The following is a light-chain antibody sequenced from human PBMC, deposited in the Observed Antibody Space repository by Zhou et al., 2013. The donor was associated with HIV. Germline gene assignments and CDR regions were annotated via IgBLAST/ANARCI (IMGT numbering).Light chain of an antibody. CDR2: GAS. CDR1: QSVSSSY. CDR3: QQYGSSPST. Sequence: EIVLTQSPGTLSLSPGERATLSCRASQSVSSSYFAWYHQKPGQAPRLLIYGASSRATGIPDRFSGSGSGTDFTLTISRLEPEDFAVYYCQQYGSSPSTFGQGTNVE. J-gene: IGKJ1*01. V-gene: IGKV3-20*01.